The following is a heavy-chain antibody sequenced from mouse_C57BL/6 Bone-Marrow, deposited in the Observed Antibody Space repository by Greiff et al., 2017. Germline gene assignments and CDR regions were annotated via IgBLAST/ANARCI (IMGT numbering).Heavy chain of an antibody. V-gene: IGHV1-55*01. CDR3: ARLYYSNYWYFDV. CDR2: IYPGSGST. Sequence: QVHVKQPGAELVKPGASVKMSCKASGYTFTSYWITWVKQRPGQGLEWIGDIYPGSGSTNYNEKFKSKATLTVDTSSSTAYMQLSSLTSEDSAVYYCARLYYSNYWYFDVWGTGTTVTVSA. J-gene: IGHJ1*03. CDR1: GYTFTSYW. D-gene: IGHD2-5*01.